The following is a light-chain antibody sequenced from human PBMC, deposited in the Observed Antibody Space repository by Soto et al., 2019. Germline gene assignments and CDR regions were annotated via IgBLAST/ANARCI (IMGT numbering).Light chain of an antibody. CDR1: SSDVGGYNF. CDR3: TSYAVSNIPVM. CDR2: EVT. V-gene: IGLV2-8*01. J-gene: IGLJ3*02. Sequence: QSVLTQPPSASGSPGQSVTISCTGTSSDVGGYNFVSWYQQHPGKAPKLMIYEVTKRPSGVPDRFSGSKSGNMASLTVSGLQGEDEADYYCTSYAVSNIPVMFGGGTQLTVL.